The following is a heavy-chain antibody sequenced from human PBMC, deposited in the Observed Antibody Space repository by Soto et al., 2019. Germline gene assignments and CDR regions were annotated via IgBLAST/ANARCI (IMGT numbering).Heavy chain of an antibody. Sequence: QVQLVESGGGVVRPGRSLRLSCSASGFIFSDYAMHWVRQAPGKGLEWVAVILFDGNKKYYADSVKGRFTISRDNSKNTLYLEMNRLRWEDTAVYYCAKEGSQTNSGNCLSSWGQGSLVTVSS. CDR3: AKEGSQTNSGNCLSS. J-gene: IGHJ5*02. D-gene: IGHD1-26*01. V-gene: IGHV3-30*18. CDR2: ILFDGNKK. CDR1: GFIFSDYA.